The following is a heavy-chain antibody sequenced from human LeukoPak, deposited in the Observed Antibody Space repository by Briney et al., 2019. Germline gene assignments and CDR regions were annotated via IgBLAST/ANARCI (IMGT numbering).Heavy chain of an antibody. Sequence: PSETLSLTCVVSGYSISSGYYWGWIRQPPGTGLEWIGSIYQSGGTFYNPSLKSRVTMSVDTSKNQFSLKLSSVTAADTAVYYCARHITSNKRFDYWGQGTLVTVSS. V-gene: IGHV4-38-2*01. J-gene: IGHJ4*02. CDR1: GYSISSGYY. D-gene: IGHD3-16*01. CDR2: IYQSGGT. CDR3: ARHITSNKRFDY.